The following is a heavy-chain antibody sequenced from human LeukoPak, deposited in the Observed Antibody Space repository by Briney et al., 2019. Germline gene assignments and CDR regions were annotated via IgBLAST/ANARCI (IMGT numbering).Heavy chain of an antibody. Sequence: GGSLRLSRAASGFTFSSYSMNWVRQAPGKGLEWVSYIRSGGSITRYADYVKGRFTISRDNAKNTLYPQMNSLRAEDTAVYYCTRVIWSGYYQIDYWGQGTLVTVSS. CDR3: TRVIWSGYYQIDY. V-gene: IGHV3-48*01. J-gene: IGHJ4*02. D-gene: IGHD3-3*01. CDR1: GFTFSSYS. CDR2: IRSGGSIT.